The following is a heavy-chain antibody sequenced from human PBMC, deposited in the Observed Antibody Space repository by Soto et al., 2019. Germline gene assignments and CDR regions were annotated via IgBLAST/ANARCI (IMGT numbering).Heavy chain of an antibody. CDR2: IYTGGST. CDR1: GFSVSSNY. CDR3: ARGGTNGWYYFDY. V-gene: IGHV3-53*04. D-gene: IGHD6-19*01. Sequence: EVQLVESGGGLVQPGGSLRLSWVVSGFSVSSNYMAWVRQAPGKGLEWVTIIYTGGSTSYADSVKGRFTISKENSKNTLYLQMDSLRPEDTAVYYCARGGTNGWYYFDYWGQGALVTVSS. J-gene: IGHJ4*02.